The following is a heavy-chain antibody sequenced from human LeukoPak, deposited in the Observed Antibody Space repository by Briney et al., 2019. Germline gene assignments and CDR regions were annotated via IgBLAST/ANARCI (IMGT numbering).Heavy chain of an antibody. CDR3: ARAYYDSSGYYLYYFDY. CDR2: SGSGGST. Sequence: PGGSLRLSCAASGFTFSSYAMNWVRQAPGKGLEWVSTSGSGGSTYYADSVKGRFTISRDNAKNSLYLQMNSLRAEDTALYHCARAYYDSSGYYLYYFDYWGQGTLVTVSS. CDR1: GFTFSSYA. J-gene: IGHJ4*02. V-gene: IGHV3-23*01. D-gene: IGHD3-22*01.